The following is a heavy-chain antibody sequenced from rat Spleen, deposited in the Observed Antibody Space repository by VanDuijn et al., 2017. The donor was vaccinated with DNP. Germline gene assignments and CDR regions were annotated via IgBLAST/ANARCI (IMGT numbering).Heavy chain of an antibody. CDR3: ATHTAGSPLFDD. D-gene: IGHD1-4*01. V-gene: IGHV5-31*01. CDR2: ISYDGSST. Sequence: EVQLVESGGGPVQPGRSLKLSCVASGFIFSNYWMTWIRQAPGKGLEWVASISYDGSSTYYRDSVKGRFTISRDNAQSTLYLQMDSLRSEDTATYYCATHTAGSPLFDDWGQGVMVTVSS. J-gene: IGHJ2*01. CDR1: GFIFSNYW.